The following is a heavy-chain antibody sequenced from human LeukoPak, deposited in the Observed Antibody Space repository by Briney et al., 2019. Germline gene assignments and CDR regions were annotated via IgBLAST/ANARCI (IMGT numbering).Heavy chain of an antibody. V-gene: IGHV1-69*13. J-gene: IGHJ3*02. CDR2: IIPIFGTA. Sequence: SVKVSCKASGGTFSSYAIRWVRQAPGQGLEWMGGIIPIFGTANYAQKFQGRVTITADESTSTAYMELSSLRSEDTAVYYCARKGYCSGGSCYLPRAFDIWGQGAMVTVSS. D-gene: IGHD2-15*01. CDR1: GGTFSSYA. CDR3: ARKGYCSGGSCYLPRAFDI.